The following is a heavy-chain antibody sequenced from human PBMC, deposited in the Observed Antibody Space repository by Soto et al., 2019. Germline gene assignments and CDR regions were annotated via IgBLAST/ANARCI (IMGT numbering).Heavy chain of an antibody. CDR2: IIPILGIA. Sequence: SVKVSCKASGGTFSSYTISWVRQAPGQGLEWMGRIIPILGIANYAQKFQGRVTITADKSTSTAYMELSSLRSEDTAVYYCAIPELTGPGPEEAFAIWGQGTMVTVSS. CDR3: AIPELTGPGPEEAFAI. V-gene: IGHV1-69*02. CDR1: GGTFSSYT. D-gene: IGHD3-9*01. J-gene: IGHJ3*02.